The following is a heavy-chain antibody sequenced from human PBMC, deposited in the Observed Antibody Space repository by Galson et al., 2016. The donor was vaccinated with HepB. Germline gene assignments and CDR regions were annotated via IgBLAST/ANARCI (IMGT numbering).Heavy chain of an antibody. J-gene: IGHJ6*02. D-gene: IGHD1-1*01. Sequence: SVKVSCKVSEDTFTNDAVSWVRQAPGQGLEWIGGIIPMYGTPKYAQVVQGRVTIVADESTNTVSMELRSLRSEDTAVYYCARGRGGTSGTIYYYYYEMDVWGQGTTVTVSS. CDR2: IIPMYGTP. V-gene: IGHV1-69*13. CDR3: ARGRGGTSGTIYYYYYEMDV. CDR1: EDTFTNDA.